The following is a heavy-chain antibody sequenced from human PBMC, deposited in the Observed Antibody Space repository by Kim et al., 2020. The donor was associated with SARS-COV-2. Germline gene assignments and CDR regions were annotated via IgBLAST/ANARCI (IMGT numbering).Heavy chain of an antibody. V-gene: IGHV4-59*08. CDR1: GASVGNYY. D-gene: IGHD1-26*01. CDR2: IDDSGRS. J-gene: IGHJ6*03. Sequence: SETLSLTCTVSGASVGNYYWSWIRQTPGKGLEWIGYIDDSGRSKSNPSLKSRVSISADTSKNEFSLKVNSVTAADTGVYYCARLGGIVDWAGRMDVWGKGTTVTVSS. CDR3: ARLGGIVDWAGRMDV.